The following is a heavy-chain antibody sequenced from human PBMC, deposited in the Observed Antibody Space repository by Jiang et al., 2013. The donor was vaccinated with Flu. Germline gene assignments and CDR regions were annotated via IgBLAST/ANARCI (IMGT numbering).Heavy chain of an antibody. J-gene: IGHJ5*02. CDR1: GYTFTSYG. CDR2: ISAYNGNT. D-gene: IGHD6-13*01. Sequence: SGAEVKKPGASVKVSCKASGYTFTSYGISWVRQAPGQGLEWMGWISAYNGNTNYAQKLQGRVTMTTDTSTSTAYMELRSLRSDDTAVYYCARDARSTSSSWYSWFDPWGQGTLVTVSS. V-gene: IGHV1-18*01. CDR3: ARDARSTSSSWYSWFDP.